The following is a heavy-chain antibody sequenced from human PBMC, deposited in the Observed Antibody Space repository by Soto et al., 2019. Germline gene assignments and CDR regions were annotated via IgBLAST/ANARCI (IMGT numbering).Heavy chain of an antibody. Sequence: QVQLVQSGAEVKKPGSSVKVSCKASGGTFSSYAISWVRQAPGQGLEWMGGIIPIFGTANYAQKFQGRVTIPADKPRGTAYRGRRGLRSEATAVYYGGRGGDGYNYAYWGQGTLVTVSS. CDR1: GGTFSSYA. J-gene: IGHJ4*02. CDR2: IIPIFGTA. D-gene: IGHD5-12*01. V-gene: IGHV1-69*14. CDR3: GRGGDGYNYAY.